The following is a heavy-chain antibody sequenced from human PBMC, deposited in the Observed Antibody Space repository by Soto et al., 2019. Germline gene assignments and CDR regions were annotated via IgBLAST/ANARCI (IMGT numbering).Heavy chain of an antibody. V-gene: IGHV4-59*01. CDR2: IFYSGST. D-gene: IGHD3-10*02. CDR1: GGSISSYY. Sequence: QVQLQESGPGLVKPSETLSLTCTVSGGSISSYYWSWIRQPPGKGLEWIGFIFYSGSTSYNPSLKSRVTISIDTSEYQFSLKLHSGTAADTAVYYCASMIGDPVLSFDSWGQGTLVAVSS. CDR3: ASMIGDPVLSFDS. J-gene: IGHJ5*01.